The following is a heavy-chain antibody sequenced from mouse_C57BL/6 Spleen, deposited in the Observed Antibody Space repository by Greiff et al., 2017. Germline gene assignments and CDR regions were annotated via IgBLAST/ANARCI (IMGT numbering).Heavy chain of an antibody. Sequence: VQLQQSGAELARPGASVKLSCKASGYTFTSYGISWVKQRTGQGLEWIGEIYPRSGNTYYNEKFKGKATLTADKSSSTAYMELRSLTSEDSAVXFCARSGGYGSSAYYFDYWGQGTTLSDSS. D-gene: IGHD1-1*01. CDR2: IYPRSGNT. CDR3: ARSGGYGSSAYYFDY. V-gene: IGHV1-81*01. CDR1: GYTFTSYG. J-gene: IGHJ2*01.